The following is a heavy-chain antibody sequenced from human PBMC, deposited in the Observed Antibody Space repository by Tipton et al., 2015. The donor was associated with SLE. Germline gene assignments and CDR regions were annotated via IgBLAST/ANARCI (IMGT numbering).Heavy chain of an antibody. CDR2: IYHSGNT. CDR1: GYSISSDYF. J-gene: IGHJ3*02. V-gene: IGHV4-38-2*02. CDR3: AREAPYSGYANDAFDI. Sequence: PGLVKPSETLSLTCGVSGYSISSDYFWGWIRQPPGKGLEWIGSIYHSGNTYYNTSLKSRVTISVDTSKNQFSLKLSSVTAADTAVYYCAREAPYSGYANDAFDIWGQGTMVTVSS. D-gene: IGHD5-12*01.